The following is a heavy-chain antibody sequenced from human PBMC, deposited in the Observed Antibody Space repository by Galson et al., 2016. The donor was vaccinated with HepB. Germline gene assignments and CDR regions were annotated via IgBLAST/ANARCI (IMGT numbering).Heavy chain of an antibody. D-gene: IGHD3-10*01. CDR1: GYTFTGDY. CDR2: INPNSGDT. Sequence: SVKVSCKASGYTFTGDYIHWVRQAPGQGVEWMGWINPNSGDTNYAQKFQDWVTMTRDTPISTAYMELRRLRSGDTAVYYCAREGVRGEVNYGMDVWGQGTTVTVSS. J-gene: IGHJ6*02. V-gene: IGHV1-2*04. CDR3: AREGVRGEVNYGMDV.